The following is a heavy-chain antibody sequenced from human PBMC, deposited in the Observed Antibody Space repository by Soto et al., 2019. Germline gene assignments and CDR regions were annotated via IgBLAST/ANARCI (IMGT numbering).Heavy chain of an antibody. J-gene: IGHJ6*02. D-gene: IGHD3-3*01. CDR1: GGTFSSYA. Sequence: SVKVSCKASGGTFSSYAISWVRQAPGQGLEWMGGIIPIFGTANYAQKFQGRVTITADESTSTAYMELSSLRSEDTAVYYCARGPSYDFWSGYTGYYYYGMDVWGQGTTVTVSS. CDR3: ARGPSYDFWSGYTGYYYYGMDV. V-gene: IGHV1-69*13. CDR2: IIPIFGTA.